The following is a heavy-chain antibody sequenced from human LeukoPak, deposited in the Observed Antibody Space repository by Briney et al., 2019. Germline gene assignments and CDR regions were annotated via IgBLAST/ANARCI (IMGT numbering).Heavy chain of an antibody. CDR1: GFTLSSNA. Sequence: GGSLRLSCAASGFTLSSNAMSWVRQAPGKGLEWVSSISGSSGSTYYGDSVKGRFIISRDNSKNTLYVQMNSLRAEDTDVYYCEKGAYYYDRSAFDMWGQGTMVTVSS. V-gene: IGHV3-23*01. CDR2: ISGSSGST. D-gene: IGHD3-22*01. J-gene: IGHJ3*02. CDR3: EKGAYYYDRSAFDM.